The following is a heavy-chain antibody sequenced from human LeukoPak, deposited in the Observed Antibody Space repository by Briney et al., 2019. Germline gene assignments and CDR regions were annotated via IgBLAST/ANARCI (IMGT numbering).Heavy chain of an antibody. CDR2: IHPTDGST. CDR3: ARANGGGLDY. CDR1: GYTFSTYY. Sequence: ASVKVSCKTSGYTFSTYYMHWVRQAPGQGLEWLGIIHPTDGSTSYTQKIQGRVTMTRDTATGTVYLELSSLRSEDTAVYWCARANGGGLDYWGQGTLITVSS. J-gene: IGHJ4*02. D-gene: IGHD3-10*01. V-gene: IGHV1-46*01.